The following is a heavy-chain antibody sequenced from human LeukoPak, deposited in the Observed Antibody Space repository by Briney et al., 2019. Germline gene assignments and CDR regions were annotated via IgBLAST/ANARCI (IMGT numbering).Heavy chain of an antibody. Sequence: SETLSLTCTVSGGSISSSSYYWGWIRQPPGKGLEWIGSIYYSGSTYYNPSLKSRVTISVDTSKNQFSLKLSSVTAADTAVYYCARNYDFWSGYSLSVAGWFDPWGQGTLVTVSS. J-gene: IGHJ5*02. CDR1: GGSISSSSYY. V-gene: IGHV4-39*01. CDR3: ARNYDFWSGYSLSVAGWFDP. CDR2: IYYSGST. D-gene: IGHD3-3*01.